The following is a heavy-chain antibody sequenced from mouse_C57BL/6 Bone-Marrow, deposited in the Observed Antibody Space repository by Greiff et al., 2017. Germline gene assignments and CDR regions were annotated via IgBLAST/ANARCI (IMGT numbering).Heavy chain of an antibody. Sequence: VQLQQSGPELVKPGASVKIPCKASGYTFTDYNMDWVKQSHGKSLEWIGEINPNNGGTIYNQKFKGKATLTVDKSSSTAYMELRSLTSEDTAVYYCAVYSRGYWGQGTTLTVSS. CDR3: AVYSRGY. CDR2: INPNNGGT. J-gene: IGHJ2*01. CDR1: GYTFTDYN. D-gene: IGHD2-5*01. V-gene: IGHV1-18*01.